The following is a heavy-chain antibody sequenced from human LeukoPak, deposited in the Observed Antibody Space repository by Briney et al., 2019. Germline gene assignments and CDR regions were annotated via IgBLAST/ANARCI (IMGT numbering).Heavy chain of an antibody. V-gene: IGHV3-30-3*01. J-gene: IGHJ4*02. Sequence: PGGSLRLSCAASGFTFSSYAMHWVRQAPGKGLEWVAVISYDGSNKYYADSVKGRFTISRDNAKNSLYLQMNSLRAEDTAVYYCARDLTGAVAEYYFDYWGQGTLVTISS. D-gene: IGHD6-19*01. CDR1: GFTFSSYA. CDR2: ISYDGSNK. CDR3: ARDLTGAVAEYYFDY.